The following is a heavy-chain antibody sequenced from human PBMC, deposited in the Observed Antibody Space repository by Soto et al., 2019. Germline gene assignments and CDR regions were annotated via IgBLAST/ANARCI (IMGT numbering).Heavy chain of an antibody. J-gene: IGHJ4*02. CDR1: GFTFSSYD. Sequence: QVQLVESGGGVVQPGRSLRLSCAASGFTFSSYDMHWVRQAPGKGLEWVALITYDGSNKYYADSVKGRFTISRDNSKNTLYLQMNSLRAEDTAVYYYIRRQYDFGDYWGQGTLVTVSS. D-gene: IGHD3-3*01. V-gene: IGHV3-30*03. CDR2: ITYDGSNK. CDR3: IRRQYDFGDY.